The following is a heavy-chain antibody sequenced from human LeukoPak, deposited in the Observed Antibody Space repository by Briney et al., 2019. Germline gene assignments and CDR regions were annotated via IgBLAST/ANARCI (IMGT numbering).Heavy chain of an antibody. Sequence: PGESLKISCQGSEYSFATYWIAWLRQMPGKGLEWMGIIYPSDSDTRYSPSFQGQVTISADKSIKTAYLQWSSLKASDAAMYYCARPLQGIVGATGFDYWGQGTLVTVSS. CDR1: EYSFATYW. D-gene: IGHD1-26*01. J-gene: IGHJ4*02. CDR3: ARPLQGIVGATGFDY. CDR2: IYPSDSDT. V-gene: IGHV5-51*01.